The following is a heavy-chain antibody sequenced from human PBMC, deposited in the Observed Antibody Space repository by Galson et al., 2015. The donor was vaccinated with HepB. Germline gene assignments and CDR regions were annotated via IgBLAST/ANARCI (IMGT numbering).Heavy chain of an antibody. CDR2: IYYSGST. Sequence: SETLSLTCTVSGGSISSYYWSWIRQPPGKGLEWIGYIYYSGSTNYNPSLKSRVTISVDTSKNQFSLKLSSVTAADTAVYYCARLFSSSWSADNDYWGQGTLVTVSS. CDR1: GGSISSYY. V-gene: IGHV4-59*01. CDR3: ARLFSSSWSADNDY. J-gene: IGHJ4*02. D-gene: IGHD6-13*01.